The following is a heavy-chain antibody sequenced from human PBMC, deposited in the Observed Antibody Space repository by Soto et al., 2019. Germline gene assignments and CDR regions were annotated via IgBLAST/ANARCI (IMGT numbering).Heavy chain of an antibody. D-gene: IGHD3-3*01. J-gene: IGHJ4*02. Sequence: SGPYAGEPTQTLTLTRTFSGFSLTGSGVGVGWIRQPPGKALEWLALIYWDDDKRYSPSLKSRLTITKDTSKNQVALTVTNMDPVDTATYYCARFLWSDTSLYYFDYWGQGTLVTVS. CDR2: IYWDDDK. V-gene: IGHV2-5*02. CDR3: ARFLWSDTSLYYFDY. CDR1: GFSLTGSGVG.